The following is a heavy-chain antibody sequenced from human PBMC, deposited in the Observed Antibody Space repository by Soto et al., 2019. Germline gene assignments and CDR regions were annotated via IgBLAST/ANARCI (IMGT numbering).Heavy chain of an antibody. CDR1: GFTFSDHY. Sequence: GGSLRLSCAASGFTFSDHYRSWIRQAPGKGLEWVSYISSSTFYTNYADSVKGRFSISRDNAKNSLYLQINSLRAEDTAVYYCATDDSSVLEYFDYWGQGILVTVSS. J-gene: IGHJ4*02. V-gene: IGHV3-11*06. CDR2: ISSSTFYT. CDR3: ATDDSSVLEYFDY. D-gene: IGHD3-22*01.